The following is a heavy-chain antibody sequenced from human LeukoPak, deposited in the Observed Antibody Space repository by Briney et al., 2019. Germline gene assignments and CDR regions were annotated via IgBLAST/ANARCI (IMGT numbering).Heavy chain of an antibody. CDR1: GFSFSSYE. V-gene: IGHV3-48*03. CDR3: ARVAGWHWFDP. J-gene: IGHJ5*02. Sequence: GGSLRLSCAASGFSFSSYEMNWVRQAPGKGLEWISYINSNGRNIDYADSVRGRFTISRDNSKNTVYLQMNNMRVDDTAVYYCARVAGWHWFDPWGQGTLVTVSS. D-gene: IGHD6-19*01. CDR2: INSNGRNI.